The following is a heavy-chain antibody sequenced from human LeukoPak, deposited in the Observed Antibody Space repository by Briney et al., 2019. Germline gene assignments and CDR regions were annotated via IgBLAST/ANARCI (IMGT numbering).Heavy chain of an antibody. CDR3: ARRHSSGRNYFDY. CDR2: INYSGST. D-gene: IGHD2-15*01. Sequence: SETLSLTCTVSGGSFTSSSYYWAWIRQPPGKGLEWIGDINYSGSTYYNASLRSRVTLSVDTSRSQFSLKLTSVTAADTAVYYRARRHSSGRNYFDYWGQGTLATVSP. CDR1: GGSFTSSSYY. J-gene: IGHJ4*02. V-gene: IGHV4-39*01.